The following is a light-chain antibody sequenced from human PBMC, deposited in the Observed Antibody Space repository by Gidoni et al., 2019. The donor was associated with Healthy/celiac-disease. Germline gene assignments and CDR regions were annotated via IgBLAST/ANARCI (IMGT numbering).Light chain of an antibody. J-gene: IGKJ3*01. V-gene: IGKV1-39*01. CDR1: QSISNY. Sequence: DIQMTQSPSSLSASVGDRVTITCRASQSISNYLNWYQQKPGKAPKLLIYAASSLQSGVPSRFSGSGSGTDFTLTISSLQPEDFATYYCQQSYSTPRFTFGPXTKVDIK. CDR3: QQSYSTPRFT. CDR2: AAS.